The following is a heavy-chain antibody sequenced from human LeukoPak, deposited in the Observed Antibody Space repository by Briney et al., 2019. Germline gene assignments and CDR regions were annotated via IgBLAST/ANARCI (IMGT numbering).Heavy chain of an antibody. D-gene: IGHD3-22*01. CDR1: GFSFTNAW. V-gene: IGHV3-23*01. Sequence: GGSLRLSCAASGFSFTNAWMSWVRQAPGKGLEWVSTISGSGGVTYYADSVKGRLSVSRDNSKSTMYLQMNSLRAEDTAVYYCARTDSKYYYDNGGYYSGDCWGQGTLVTVSS. CDR2: ISGSGGVT. J-gene: IGHJ4*02. CDR3: ARTDSKYYYDNGGYYSGDC.